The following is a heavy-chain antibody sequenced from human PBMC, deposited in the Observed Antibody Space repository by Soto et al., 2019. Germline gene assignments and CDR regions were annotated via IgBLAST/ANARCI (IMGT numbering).Heavy chain of an antibody. D-gene: IGHD3-3*02. CDR3: AHSSFSQRSPGHWFDP. J-gene: IGHJ5*02. CDR1: GFSLSTSGVG. Sequence: TLVNPTQTLTLTCTFSGFSLSTSGVGVGWIRQPPGKALEWLALIYWDDDKRYSPSLKSRLTITKDTSKNQVVLTMTNMDPVDTAAYYCAHSSFSQRSPGHWFDPWGQGTQVTVSS. V-gene: IGHV2-5*02. CDR2: IYWDDDK.